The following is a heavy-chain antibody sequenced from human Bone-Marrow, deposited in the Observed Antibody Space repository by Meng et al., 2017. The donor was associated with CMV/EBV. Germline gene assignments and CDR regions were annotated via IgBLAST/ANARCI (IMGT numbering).Heavy chain of an antibody. Sequence: SVKVSCKASGGTFSSYAISWVRQAPGQGLEWMGGIIPIFGTANYAQKFQDTVTITADKFATTVYMELTSLISEDTAIYFCATDQGPMRGYSFGYLGYSWGQGTLVTVSS. CDR2: IIPIFGTA. CDR1: GGTFSSYA. CDR3: ATDQGPMRGYSFGYLGYS. J-gene: IGHJ5*02. V-gene: IGHV1-69*06. D-gene: IGHD5-18*01.